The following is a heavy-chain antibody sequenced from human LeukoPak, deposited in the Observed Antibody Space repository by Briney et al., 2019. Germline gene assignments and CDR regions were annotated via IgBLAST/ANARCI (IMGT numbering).Heavy chain of an antibody. CDR3: ASASYYYGSGIGWFDP. D-gene: IGHD3-10*01. Sequence: GASVKVSCKPSGYSLTGHYMHWVRQAPGQGLEWMGWINPNSGGTNYAQKFQGRVTMTRDTSISTAYMELSRLRSDDTAVYYCASASYYYGSGIGWFDPWGQGTLVTVSS. J-gene: IGHJ5*02. CDR1: GYSLTGHY. CDR2: INPNSGGT. V-gene: IGHV1-2*02.